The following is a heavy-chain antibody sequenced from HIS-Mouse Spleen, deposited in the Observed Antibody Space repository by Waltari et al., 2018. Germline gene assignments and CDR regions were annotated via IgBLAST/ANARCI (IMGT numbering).Heavy chain of an antibody. CDR1: GYSISSGYY. CDR3: ARALEYSSSWYYYYYGMDV. D-gene: IGHD6-13*01. Sequence: QVQLQESGPGLVKPSETLSLTCTVSGYSISSGYYWGWIRQPPGKGLEWMGSISHSGHTSSHPSLKSRVTISIDTSKNQFSLKLSSVTAADTAVYYCARALEYSSSWYYYYYGMDVWGQGTTVTVSS. J-gene: IGHJ6*02. CDR2: ISHSGHT. V-gene: IGHV4-38-2*02.